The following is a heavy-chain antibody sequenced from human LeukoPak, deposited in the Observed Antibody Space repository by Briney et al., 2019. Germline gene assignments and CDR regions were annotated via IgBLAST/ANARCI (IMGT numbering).Heavy chain of an antibody. Sequence: SGTLSLTCGVSGGSISNTNWWSWVRQPPGQGLEWIGEISLTGLTHYNPSLESSVTVSLDKSKKQLSLSPTSVAAADTAVYYCSRENGAFSPFGYWGQGTLVTVLS. D-gene: IGHD2-8*01. V-gene: IGHV4-4*02. CDR2: ISLTGLT. CDR1: GGSISNTNW. CDR3: SRENGAFSPFGY. J-gene: IGHJ4*02.